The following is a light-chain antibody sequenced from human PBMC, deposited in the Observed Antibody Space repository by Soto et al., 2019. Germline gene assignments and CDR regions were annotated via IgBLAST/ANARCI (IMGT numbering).Light chain of an antibody. V-gene: IGLV2-14*03. Sequence: QSALTQPASVSGSPGQSITISCTGTSNDVGPFNFVSWYQQHPGKAPKLMIYDVSSRPSGVSDRFSGSKSGNTASLTISGLQGEDEADYYCSSYTSDNTLVVFGGGTKVTVL. CDR1: SNDVGPFNF. CDR3: SSYTSDNTLVV. J-gene: IGLJ2*01. CDR2: DVS.